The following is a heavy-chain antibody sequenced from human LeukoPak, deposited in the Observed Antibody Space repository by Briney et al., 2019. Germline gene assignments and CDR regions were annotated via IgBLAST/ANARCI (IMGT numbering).Heavy chain of an antibody. V-gene: IGHV3-9*01. Sequence: PGGSLRLSCAASGFTFDDYAMHWVRQAPGKGLEWVSGISWNSGSIGYADSVKGRFTISRDNAKNSLYLQMNSLRAEDTAVYYCAKDFRGYSDYWGQGTLVTVSS. CDR1: GFTFDDYA. CDR3: AKDFRGYSDY. D-gene: IGHD5-12*01. J-gene: IGHJ4*02. CDR2: ISWNSGSI.